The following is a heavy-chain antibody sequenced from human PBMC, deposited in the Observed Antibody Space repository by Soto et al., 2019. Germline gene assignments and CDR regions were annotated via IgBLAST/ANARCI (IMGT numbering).Heavy chain of an antibody. V-gene: IGHV3-30-3*01. CDR1: GFTFSSYA. D-gene: IGHD4-17*01. CDR3: ARDRSEDYGDYGPPRLEFYYYYYGMDV. Sequence: GGSLRLSCAASGFTFSSYAMHWVRQAPGKGLEWVAVISYDGSNKYYADSVKGRFTISRDNSKNTLYLQMNSLRAEDTAVYYCARDRSEDYGDYGPPRLEFYYYYYGMDVWGQGTTVTV. J-gene: IGHJ6*02. CDR2: ISYDGSNK.